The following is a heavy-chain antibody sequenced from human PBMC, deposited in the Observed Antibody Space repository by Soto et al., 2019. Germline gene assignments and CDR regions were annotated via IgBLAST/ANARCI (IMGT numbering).Heavy chain of an antibody. J-gene: IGHJ6*02. Sequence: PGESLKISCKGSGYSFTSYWIGWVRQMPGKGLEWMGIIYPGDSDTRYSPSFQGQVTISADKSISTAYLQWSSLKASDTAMYYCARIQWELSPYYGMDVWGQGTTVTVSS. D-gene: IGHD1-26*01. V-gene: IGHV5-51*01. CDR2: IYPGDSDT. CDR3: ARIQWELSPYYGMDV. CDR1: GYSFTSYW.